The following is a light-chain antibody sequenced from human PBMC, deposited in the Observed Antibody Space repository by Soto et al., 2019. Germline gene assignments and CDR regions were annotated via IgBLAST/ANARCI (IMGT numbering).Light chain of an antibody. CDR2: DVS. V-gene: IGKV1-5*01. J-gene: IGKJ1*01. Sequence: IHMTQSPSTLSASLGDRFTITCRASQSISSWLAWYQQKPGKAPKLLIYDVSSLESGVPSRFSGSGSGTEFTLTISRLQTDDFATYYCQQYNSYWTFGQGTKVDIK. CDR1: QSISSW. CDR3: QQYNSYWT.